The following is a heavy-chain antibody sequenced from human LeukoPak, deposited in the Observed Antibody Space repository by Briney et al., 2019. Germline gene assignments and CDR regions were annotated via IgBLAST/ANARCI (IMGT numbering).Heavy chain of an antibody. Sequence: TGGSLRLSCAASGFTVSSNYMSWVRQAPGKGLEWVSVIYSGGRTYYADSVRGRFTISRDNSKNTLYLQMNSLRAEDTAVYYCAKDLSSGSSIYGMDVWGQGTTVTVSS. D-gene: IGHD3-10*02. J-gene: IGHJ6*02. CDR1: GFTVSSNY. CDR3: AKDLSSGSSIYGMDV. V-gene: IGHV3-53*05. CDR2: IYSGGRT.